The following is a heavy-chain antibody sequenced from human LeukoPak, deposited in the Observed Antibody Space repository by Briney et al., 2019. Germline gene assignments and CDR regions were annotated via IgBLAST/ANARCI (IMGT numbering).Heavy chain of an antibody. Sequence: GSLSLTCAVYGGSFSGYYWSWIRQPPGKGLEWIGEINHSGSTNYNPSLKSRVTISVDTSKNQFSLKLSSVTAADTAVYYCARGYDSSRRYYFDYWGQGTLVTVSS. J-gene: IGHJ4*02. CDR3: ARGYDSSRRYYFDY. V-gene: IGHV4-34*01. CDR1: GGSFSGYY. CDR2: INHSGST. D-gene: IGHD3-22*01.